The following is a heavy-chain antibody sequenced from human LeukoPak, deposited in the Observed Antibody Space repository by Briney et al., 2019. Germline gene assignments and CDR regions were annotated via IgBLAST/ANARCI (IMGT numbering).Heavy chain of an antibody. CDR3: ARGGYEFDY. Sequence: PSETLSLTCAVYGGSFRGYYWSWIRQPPGKGLEWIGEINHSGSTNYNPSLKSRVTISVDTSKNQFSLKLSSVTAADTAVYYCARGGYEFDYWGQGTLVTVSS. CDR1: GGSFRGYY. V-gene: IGHV4-34*01. CDR2: INHSGST. D-gene: IGHD2-2*01. J-gene: IGHJ4*02.